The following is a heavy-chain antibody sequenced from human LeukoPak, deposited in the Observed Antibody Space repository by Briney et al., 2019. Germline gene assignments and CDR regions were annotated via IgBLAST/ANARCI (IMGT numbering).Heavy chain of an antibody. CDR3: ATGRAAHLFDF. V-gene: IGHV3-7*01. Sequence: GGSLRLSCAASGFTFSTHWMIWVRRAPGKGLEWVANVKQDGSEKYYVDSVKGRFTISRVNAKNSLYLQMNSLRAEDTAVYYCATGRAAHLFDFWGQGTLVTVSS. CDR2: VKQDGSEK. D-gene: IGHD6-6*01. J-gene: IGHJ4*02. CDR1: GFTFSTHW.